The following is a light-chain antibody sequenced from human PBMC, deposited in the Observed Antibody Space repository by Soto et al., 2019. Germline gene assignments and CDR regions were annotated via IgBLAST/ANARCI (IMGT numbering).Light chain of an antibody. CDR3: QSYVTGLSGPVV. CDR2: GNT. CDR1: GSNIGAGFD. Sequence: QSVLTQPPSLSGAPGQNIIISCTGGGSNIGAGFDVHWYQQLPGTAPKLLIYGNTNRPSGVPDRFSGSKSGTSASLVITGRQAGDEADYYCQSYVTGLSGPVVFGGGTKLTVL. J-gene: IGLJ2*01. V-gene: IGLV1-40*01.